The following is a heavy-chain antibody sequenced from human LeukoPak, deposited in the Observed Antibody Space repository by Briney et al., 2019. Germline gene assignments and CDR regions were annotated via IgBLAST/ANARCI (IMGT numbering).Heavy chain of an antibody. CDR1: GGSISSYY. V-gene: IGHV4-59*01. J-gene: IGHJ5*02. CDR3: ASGSYSGSYYHWFDP. D-gene: IGHD1-26*01. Sequence: PSETLSLTCTVSGGSISSYYWSWIRQPPGKGLEWIGYIYYSGSTNYNPSLKSRVTISVDTSKNQFSLKLSSVTAADTAVYYCASGSYSGSYYHWFDPWGQGTLVTVSS. CDR2: IYYSGST.